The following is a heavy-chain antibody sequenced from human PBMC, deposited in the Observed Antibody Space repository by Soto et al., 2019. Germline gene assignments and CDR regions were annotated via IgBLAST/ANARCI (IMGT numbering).Heavy chain of an antibody. D-gene: IGHD1-1*01. Sequence: GGSLRLSCAASGFTFSSYSMNWVRQAPGKGLEWVSSISSSSSYIYYADSVKGRFTISRDNAKNSLYLQMNSLRAEDTAVYYCARGLLGTDAFEIWGQGTMVTVSS. CDR1: GFTFSSYS. J-gene: IGHJ3*02. V-gene: IGHV3-21*01. CDR3: ARGLLGTDAFEI. CDR2: ISSSSSYI.